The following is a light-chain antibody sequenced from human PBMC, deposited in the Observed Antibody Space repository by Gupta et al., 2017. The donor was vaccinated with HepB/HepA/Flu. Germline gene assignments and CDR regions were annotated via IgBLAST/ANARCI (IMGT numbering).Light chain of an antibody. CDR1: RGDVGAYNY. Sequence: QSVLTQPASVSGSPGQSLTMHCSGSRGDVGAYNYISWYQQYPGKAPKVIIYDVSARPSGVSYRFSGAKSGNTTSLTISGLQAEDEADYYCCSYRSSNTLVVFGTGTKVTVL. CDR3: CSYRSSNTLVV. CDR2: DVS. J-gene: IGLJ1*01. V-gene: IGLV2-14*03.